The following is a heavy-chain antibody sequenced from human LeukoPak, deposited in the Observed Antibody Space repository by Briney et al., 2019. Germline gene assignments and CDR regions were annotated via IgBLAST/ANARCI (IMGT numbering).Heavy chain of an antibody. D-gene: IGHD2-15*01. Sequence: KPSETLSLTCTVSGYSISSGYYWGWIRQSPGKGLEWIGSIYHSGSTYYNPSLKSRVTISVDTSKNQFSLKLSSVTAADTAVYYCARAPIRYCSGGSCYSHGMDVWGKGTTVTVSS. V-gene: IGHV4-38-2*02. CDR2: IYHSGST. CDR3: ARAPIRYCSGGSCYSHGMDV. CDR1: GYSISSGYY. J-gene: IGHJ6*03.